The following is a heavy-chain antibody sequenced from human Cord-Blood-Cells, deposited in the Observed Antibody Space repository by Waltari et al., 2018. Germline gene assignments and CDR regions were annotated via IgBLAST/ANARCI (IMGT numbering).Heavy chain of an antibody. V-gene: IGHV4-34*01. D-gene: IGHD6-6*01. Sequence: QVQLQQWGAGLLKPSETLSLTCAVYGGSFSGYYWSWIRQPPGKGLEWIGEINHSGSTNYNPSLKSRVTISVDTSKNQFSLKLSSVTAADTAVYYCARARGVAARPIDYWGQGTLVTVSP. CDR2: INHSGST. J-gene: IGHJ4*02. CDR1: GGSFSGYY. CDR3: ARARGVAARPIDY.